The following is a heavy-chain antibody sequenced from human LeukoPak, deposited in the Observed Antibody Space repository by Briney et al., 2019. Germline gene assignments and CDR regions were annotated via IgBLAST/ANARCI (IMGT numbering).Heavy chain of an antibody. CDR1: GGSLSSYY. Sequence: PSETLSLTCTVSGGSLSSYYWSWIRQPPGKGLEWIGYIYYSGSTNYNPSLKSRVTISVDTSKNQFSLRLSSVTAADTAVYYCARSTVRGVMNYWGQGTLVTVSS. V-gene: IGHV4-59*01. CDR2: IYYSGST. D-gene: IGHD3-10*01. J-gene: IGHJ4*02. CDR3: ARSTVRGVMNY.